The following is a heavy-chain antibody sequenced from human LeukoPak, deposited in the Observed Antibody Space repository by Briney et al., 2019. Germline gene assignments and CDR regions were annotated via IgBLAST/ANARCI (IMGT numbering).Heavy chain of an antibody. Sequence: ASVKVSCKASGYTFSTFDLKWVRQATGQGLEWMGWMSPNSATHWQRFQGTVTMTRDTSITTPYMELISLRYEDTAVYYCARVWCSGGSCYSSRGAFDIWGQGTMVTVSS. D-gene: IGHD2-15*01. J-gene: IGHJ3*02. CDR3: ARVWCSGGSCYSSRGAFDI. V-gene: IGHV1-8*01. CDR2: MSPNSATH. CDR1: GYTFSTFD.